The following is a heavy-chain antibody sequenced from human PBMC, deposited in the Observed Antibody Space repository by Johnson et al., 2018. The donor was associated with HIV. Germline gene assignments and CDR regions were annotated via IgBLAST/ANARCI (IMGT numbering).Heavy chain of an antibody. CDR2: ISWNSGSI. Sequence: VLLLESGGGLVKPGGSLRLSCAASGFTFDDYAMHWVQQAPGKGLEWVSGISWNSGSIGYADSVKGRFTISRDNAKNSLYLQMNSLRAEDTAVYYCARPVAGMNDAFDIWGQGTMVTVSS. D-gene: IGHD6-19*01. J-gene: IGHJ3*02. V-gene: IGHV3-9*01. CDR3: ARPVAGMNDAFDI. CDR1: GFTFDDYA.